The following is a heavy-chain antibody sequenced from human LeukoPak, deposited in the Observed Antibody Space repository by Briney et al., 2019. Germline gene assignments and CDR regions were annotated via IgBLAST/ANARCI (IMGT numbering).Heavy chain of an antibody. Sequence: SETLSLTCTVSGGSISSGDYYWSWIRQPPGKGLEWIGSIYYSGSTYYNPSLKSRVTISVSTSKNQFSLKLSSVTAADTAVYYCARQIVVVPAAIFWFDPWGQGTLVTVSS. CDR2: IYYSGST. CDR3: ARQIVVVPAAIFWFDP. CDR1: GGSISSGDYY. J-gene: IGHJ5*02. V-gene: IGHV4-39*01. D-gene: IGHD2-2*01.